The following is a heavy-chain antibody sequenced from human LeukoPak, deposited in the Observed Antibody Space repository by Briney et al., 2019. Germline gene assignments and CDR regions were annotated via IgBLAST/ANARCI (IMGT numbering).Heavy chain of an antibody. J-gene: IGHJ4*02. CDR2: ISGSGGST. Sequence: GGSLRLSCAASGFTFSSYAMSWVRQAPWKGLEWVSAISGSGGSTYYADSVKGRFTISRDNSKNTLYLQMNSLRAEDTAVYYCAKMMGVLLWFRDTSGPDYWGQGTLVTVSS. D-gene: IGHD3-10*01. CDR3: AKMMGVLLWFRDTSGPDY. V-gene: IGHV3-23*01. CDR1: GFTFSSYA.